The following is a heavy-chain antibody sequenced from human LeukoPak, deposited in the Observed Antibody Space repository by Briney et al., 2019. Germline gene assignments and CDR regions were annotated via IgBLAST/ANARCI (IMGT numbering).Heavy chain of an antibody. CDR3: ARNIAVAGRGDYMDV. V-gene: IGHV4-39*01. CDR1: GGSISSSRYY. CDR2: LYYSGNT. J-gene: IGHJ6*03. D-gene: IGHD6-19*01. Sequence: SETLSLTCTVSGGSISSSRYYGGWIRQPPGKGLDWIGSLYYSGNTYYNPSLKSRLTISVDTSKNQFSLKLSSVTAADTAVYYCARNIAVAGRGDYMDVWGKGTTVTISS.